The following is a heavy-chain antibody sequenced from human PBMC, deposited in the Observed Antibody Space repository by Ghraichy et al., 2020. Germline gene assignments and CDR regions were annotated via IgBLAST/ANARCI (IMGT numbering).Heavy chain of an antibody. J-gene: IGHJ5*02. D-gene: IGHD3-22*01. CDR3: ARRHYYDSSGTKGHWFDP. CDR1: GGSISSSSYY. V-gene: IGHV4-39*01. CDR2: IYYSGST. Sequence: SETLSLTCTVSGGSISSSSYYWGWIRQPPGKGLEWIGSIYYSGSTYYNPSLKSRVTISVDTSKNQFSLKLSSVTAADTAVYYCARRHYYDSSGTKGHWFDPWGQGTLVTVSS.